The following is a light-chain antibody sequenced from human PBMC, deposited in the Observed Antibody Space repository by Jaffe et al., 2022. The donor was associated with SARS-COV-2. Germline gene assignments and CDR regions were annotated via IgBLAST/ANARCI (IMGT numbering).Light chain of an antibody. J-gene: IGKJ1*01. V-gene: IGKV3-11*01. Sequence: EIVLTQSPVILSLSPGERATLSCRASQSVSSYLAWYQQKPGQAPRLLIYDTSNRATGIPARFSGSGSGTDFTLTISSLEPEDFAVYYCQQRSYWPRTFGQGTKVEIK. CDR3: QQRSYWPRT. CDR1: QSVSSY. CDR2: DTS.